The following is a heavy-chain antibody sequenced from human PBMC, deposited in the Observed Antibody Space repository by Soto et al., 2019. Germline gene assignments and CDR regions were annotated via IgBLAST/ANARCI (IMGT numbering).Heavy chain of an antibody. Sequence: EVQLVESGGGLVKPGGSLRLSCAASGFTFSSYSMNWVRQAPGKGLEWVSSISSSSSYIYYADSVKGRFTISRDNAKNSLYLQMNSLRAEDTAVYYCARQPMVRGVYDAFDIWGQGTMVTVSS. CDR2: ISSSSSYI. D-gene: IGHD3-10*01. CDR1: GFTFSSYS. CDR3: ARQPMVRGVYDAFDI. V-gene: IGHV3-21*01. J-gene: IGHJ3*02.